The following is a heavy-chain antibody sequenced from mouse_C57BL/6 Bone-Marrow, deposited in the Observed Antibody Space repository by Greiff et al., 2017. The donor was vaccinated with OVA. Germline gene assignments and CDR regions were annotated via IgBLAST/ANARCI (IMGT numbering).Heavy chain of an antibody. CDR1: GYAFSSSW. Sequence: QVQLQQSGPELVKPGASVKISCKASGYAFSSSWMNWVKQRPGKGLEWIGRIYPGDGDTNYNGKFKGKATLTVDKSSSTAYMQLSSLTSEDSAVYYCARTLVGFDYWGQGTTLTVSS. CDR2: IYPGDGDT. CDR3: ARTLVGFDY. D-gene: IGHD1-1*01. V-gene: IGHV1-82*01. J-gene: IGHJ2*01.